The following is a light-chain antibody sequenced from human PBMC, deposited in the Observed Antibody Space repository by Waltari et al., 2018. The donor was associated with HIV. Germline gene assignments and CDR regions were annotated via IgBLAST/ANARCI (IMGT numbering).Light chain of an antibody. CDR2: QAS. Sequence: DIQMTQSPSTLSVAVGDRVIITCRASQSIRASLPWYHQKPGKAPRLLISQASVLEPGVPSRFSGSGSGTDFTLTINILQPDDCGTYYCQQSDTYYTFGQGTKLERK. J-gene: IGKJ2*01. CDR3: QQSDTYYT. CDR1: QSIRAS. V-gene: IGKV1-5*03.